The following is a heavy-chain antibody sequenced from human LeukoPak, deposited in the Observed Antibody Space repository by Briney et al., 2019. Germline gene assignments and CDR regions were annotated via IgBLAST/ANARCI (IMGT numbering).Heavy chain of an antibody. V-gene: IGHV4-59*01. CDR3: ARAGYSGRDWGL. Sequence: SETLSVTCAVSGASLGTYYLTWIRQTPGKGLEWICYVYHNGDTRYSPSPKSRVTLSLDTSKNQFSLKLNSVTAADTAVYYCARAGYSGRDWGLWGQRA. J-gene: IGHJ4*01. D-gene: IGHD5-12*01. CDR1: GASLGTYY. CDR2: VYHNGDT.